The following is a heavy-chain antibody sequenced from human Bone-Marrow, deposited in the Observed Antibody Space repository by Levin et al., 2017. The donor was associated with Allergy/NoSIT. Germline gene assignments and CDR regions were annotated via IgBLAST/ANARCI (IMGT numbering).Heavy chain of an antibody. CDR3: AREPITIFGVVGGVGFDY. CDR1: GYTFTSYG. Sequence: GESLKISCKASGYTFTSYGISWVRQAPGQGLEWMGWISAYNGNTNYAQKLQGRVTMTTDTSTSTAYMELRSLRSDDTAVYYCAREPITIFGVVGGVGFDYWGQGTLVTVSS. CDR2: ISAYNGNT. V-gene: IGHV1-18*01. D-gene: IGHD3-3*01. J-gene: IGHJ4*02.